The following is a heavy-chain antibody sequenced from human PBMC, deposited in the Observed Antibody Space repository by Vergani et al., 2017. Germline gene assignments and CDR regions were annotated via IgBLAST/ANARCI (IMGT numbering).Heavy chain of an antibody. CDR2: IIPIFGTA. V-gene: IGHV1-69*18. D-gene: IGHD3-10*02. J-gene: IGHJ4*02. Sequence: QVQLVQSGAEVKKPGSSVKVSCKASGGTFSSYAISWVRQAPGQGLEWMGRIIPIFGTANYAQKFQGRVTITADESTSTAYMELSSLRSEDTAVYYCARDVHLAVSTELYYFDHWGQGTLVTVSS. CDR3: ARDVHLAVSTELYYFDH. CDR1: GGTFSSYA.